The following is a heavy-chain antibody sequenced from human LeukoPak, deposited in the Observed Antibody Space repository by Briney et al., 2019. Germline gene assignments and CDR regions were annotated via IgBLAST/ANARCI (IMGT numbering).Heavy chain of an antibody. D-gene: IGHD3-3*01. V-gene: IGHV3-48*01. J-gene: IGHJ4*02. CDR1: GFTFSSYS. CDR2: ISNSSSTI. CDR3: ARGVQEGFLEWVGDY. Sequence: GGSLRLSCAASGFTFSSYSMNWVRQAPGKGLEWVSYISNSSSTIYYADSVKGRFTISRDNAENSLYLQMNSLRAEDTAVYYCARGVQEGFLEWVGDYWGQGTLVTVSS.